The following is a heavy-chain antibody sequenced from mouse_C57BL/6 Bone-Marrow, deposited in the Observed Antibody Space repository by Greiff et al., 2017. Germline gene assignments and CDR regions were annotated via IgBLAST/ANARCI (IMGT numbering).Heavy chain of an antibody. CDR3: ARKKIEIYYGYDYYGMDY. D-gene: IGHD2-2*01. J-gene: IGHJ4*01. V-gene: IGHV1-64*01. CDR1: GYTFTSYW. Sequence: QVQLQQPGAELVKPGASVKLSCKASGYTFTSYWMHWVKQRPGQGLEWIGMIHPNSGSTNYNEKFKSKATLTVDKSSSTAYMQLSSLTSEDSAVYYCARKKIEIYYGYDYYGMDYWGQGTSVTVSS. CDR2: IHPNSGST.